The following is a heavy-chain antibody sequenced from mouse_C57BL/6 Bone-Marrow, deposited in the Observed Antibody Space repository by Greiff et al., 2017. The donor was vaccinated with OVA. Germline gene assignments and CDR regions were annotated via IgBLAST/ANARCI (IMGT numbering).Heavy chain of an antibody. CDR3: AFYYGSSYRYFDV. CDR2: INPNYGTT. D-gene: IGHD1-1*01. V-gene: IGHV1-39*01. Sequence: EVQLQQSGPELVKPGASVKISFQASCYSFTDYNMNWVKQSNGKSLEWIGVINPNYGTTSYNQKFKGKATLTVDQSSSTAYMQLNSLTSEDSAVYYCAFYYGSSYRYFDVWGTGTTVTVSS. J-gene: IGHJ1*03. CDR1: CYSFTDYN.